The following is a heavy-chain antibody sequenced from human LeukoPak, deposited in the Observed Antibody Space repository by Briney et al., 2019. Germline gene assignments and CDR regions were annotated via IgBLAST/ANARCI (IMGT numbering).Heavy chain of an antibody. CDR3: ARGDRLDLNWFDP. CDR2: IYHSGST. J-gene: IGHJ5*02. D-gene: IGHD1-1*01. Sequence: PSQTLSLTCTVSGGSISSGSYYWSWIRQPAGKGLEWIGSIYHSGSTYYNPSLKSRVTISVDTSKNQFSLKLSSVTAADTAVYYCARGDRLDLNWFDPWSQGTLVTVSS. CDR1: GGSISSGSYY. V-gene: IGHV4-61*02.